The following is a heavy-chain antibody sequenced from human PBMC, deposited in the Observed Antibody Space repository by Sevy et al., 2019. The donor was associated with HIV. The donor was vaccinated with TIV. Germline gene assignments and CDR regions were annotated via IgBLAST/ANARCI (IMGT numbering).Heavy chain of an antibody. CDR2: IIHSGST. J-gene: IGHJ4*02. Sequence: SETLSLTCAVYGESFSGYYWSWIRQPPGKGLEWIGEIIHSGSTNYNPSLKSRVTISVDTSKNQFSLKLSSVTAADTAVYYCARGLSEFYYLGQGTLVTVSS. V-gene: IGHV4-34*01. CDR1: GESFSGYY. CDR3: ARGLSEFYY.